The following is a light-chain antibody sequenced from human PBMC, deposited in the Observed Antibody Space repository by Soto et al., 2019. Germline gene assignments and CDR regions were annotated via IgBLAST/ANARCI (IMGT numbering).Light chain of an antibody. CDR1: QSISSY. J-gene: IGKJ1*01. V-gene: IGKV1-27*01. CDR2: AAS. CDR3: HKYKSAPPT. Sequence: CRAACGESGFIIMCGASQSISSYLNWYQQKPGKAPKLLIYAASTLQSGVPSRFSVSGSGTDLTLTIGTVQPEDLASYHSHKYKSAPPTFGQGTKVDIK.